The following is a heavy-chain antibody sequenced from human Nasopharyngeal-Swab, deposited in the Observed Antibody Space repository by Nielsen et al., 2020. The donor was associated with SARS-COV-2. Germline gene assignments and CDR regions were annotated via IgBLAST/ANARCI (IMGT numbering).Heavy chain of an antibody. CDR2: ISTYNGNT. CDR1: GCIFTSYG. CDR3: ARWEPGYYYDSSGPYAFDI. D-gene: IGHD3-22*01. J-gene: IGHJ3*02. V-gene: IGHV1-18*01. Sequence: ASVQVSCKASGCIFTSYGISWVRQAPGQRLEWMGWISTYNGNTNYAQKLQGRVTMTTDTSTSTAYMELRSLRSDDTAVYYCARWEPGYYYDSSGPYAFDIWGQGTMVTVSS.